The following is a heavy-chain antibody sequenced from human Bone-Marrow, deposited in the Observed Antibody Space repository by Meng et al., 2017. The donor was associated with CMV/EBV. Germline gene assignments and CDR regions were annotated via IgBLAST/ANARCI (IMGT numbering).Heavy chain of an antibody. D-gene: IGHD6-6*01. CDR2: ISSSSSYI. V-gene: IGHV3-21*01. CDR3: ARPLPVGDEQLVPHYYNYYGMDV. CDR1: GFTFSSYS. Sequence: GESLKISCAASGFTFSSYSMNWVRQAPGKGLEWVSSISSSSSYIYYADSVKGRFTISRDNAKNSLYLQMNSLRAKDTAVYYCARPLPVGDEQLVPHYYNYYGMDVWGQGTTVTVSS. J-gene: IGHJ6*02.